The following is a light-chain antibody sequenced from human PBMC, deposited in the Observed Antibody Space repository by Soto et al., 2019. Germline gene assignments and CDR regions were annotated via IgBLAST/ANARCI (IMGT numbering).Light chain of an antibody. CDR3: QQFNSHPLT. CDR2: DAS. Sequence: AIQLTQSPSSLSASVGERVTLTCRASQVINSELAWYQQKPGKAPNLLIYDASNLAGGVPSRFSGSGSGTDFTLTINNLQPEDSGSYYCQQFNSHPLTFGGGTKVEIK. J-gene: IGKJ4*01. CDR1: QVINSE. V-gene: IGKV1-13*02.